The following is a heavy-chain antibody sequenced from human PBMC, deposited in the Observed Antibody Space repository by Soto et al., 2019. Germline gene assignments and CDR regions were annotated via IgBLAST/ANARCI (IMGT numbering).Heavy chain of an antibody. V-gene: IGHV3-11*03. Sequence: KPGGSLRLSCAASGFTFSDYYMSWIRQAPGKGLEWVSYISSSSSYTNYADSVKGRFTISRDNAKNSLYLQMNSLRAEDTAVYYCARFSGSYSPGADYYYGMDVWGQGTTVTVSS. D-gene: IGHD1-26*01. CDR2: ISSSSSYT. J-gene: IGHJ6*02. CDR3: ARFSGSYSPGADYYYGMDV. CDR1: GFTFSDYY.